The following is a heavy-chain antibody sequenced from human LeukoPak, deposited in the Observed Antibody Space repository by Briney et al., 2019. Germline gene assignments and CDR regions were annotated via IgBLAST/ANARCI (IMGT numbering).Heavy chain of an antibody. CDR1: GYTFTSYG. CDR3: ARAEGNYDYYYYYMDV. J-gene: IGHJ6*03. D-gene: IGHD1-7*01. CDR2: ISAYNGNT. V-gene: IGHV1-18*01. Sequence: GASVKVSCKASGYTFTSYGISWVRQAPGQGLEWMGWISAYNGNTNYAQKLQGRVTMTTDTSTSTAYMELRSLRSDDTAVYYCARAEGNYDYYYYYMDVWGKGTTVTVSS.